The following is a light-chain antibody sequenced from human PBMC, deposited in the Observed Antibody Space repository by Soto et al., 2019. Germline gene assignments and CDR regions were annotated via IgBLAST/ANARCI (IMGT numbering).Light chain of an antibody. CDR1: QSISSW. V-gene: IGKV1-33*01. J-gene: IGKJ2*01. CDR2: DAS. Sequence: DIQMTQSPSTLSASVADRVTITCRASQSISSWLAWYQQKPGSAPKLLIYDASNLETGVPSRFSGSGSGTDFSFTISSLQPEDIATYYCQQYDSLPYTFGQGTKLEI. CDR3: QQYDSLPYT.